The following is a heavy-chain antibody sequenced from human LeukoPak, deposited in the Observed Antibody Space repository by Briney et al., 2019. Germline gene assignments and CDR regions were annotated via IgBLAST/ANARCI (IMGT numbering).Heavy chain of an antibody. V-gene: IGHV3-48*01. CDR2: ISGSSSTI. J-gene: IGHJ5*02. CDR1: GLTFSSYG. CDR3: ARDYGDRTRFDP. Sequence: PGGSLRLSCAASGLTFSSYGMNWVRQAPGKGLEWVSYISGSSSTIYYADSVKGRFTISRDNAKNSLYLQMNSLRAEDTAVYYCARDYGDRTRFDPWGQGTLVTVSS. D-gene: IGHD4-17*01.